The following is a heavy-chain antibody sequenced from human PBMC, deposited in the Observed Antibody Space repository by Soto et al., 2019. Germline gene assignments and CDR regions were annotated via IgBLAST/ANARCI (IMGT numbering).Heavy chain of an antibody. J-gene: IGHJ4*02. CDR3: ARDGVGDTVFVGYFDY. CDR1: GVIFNGYG. Sequence: QVQLVESGGGVVQPGRSLRLSCVVPGVIFNGYGMHWVRQAPGKGLEWVAVIRFDGSNIDYADSVKGRFTISRDNSKNTLYLQMNSLRADDTAVYYCARDGVGDTVFVGYFDYWGQGAMFTVSS. D-gene: IGHD1-26*01. CDR2: IRFDGSNI. V-gene: IGHV3-33*01.